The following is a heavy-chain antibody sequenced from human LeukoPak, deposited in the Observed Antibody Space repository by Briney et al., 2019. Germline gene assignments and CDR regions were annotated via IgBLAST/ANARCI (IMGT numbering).Heavy chain of an antibody. J-gene: IGHJ5*02. Sequence: GESLKISCKGPGYRFTSYWITWVRQMPGKGMEWMGRIDPSDSYTNYSPSFQGHVTISADKSISTAYLQWSSLMASDTAMYYCARTHCSSTSCYAGGNWFDPWGQGTLVTVSS. V-gene: IGHV5-10-1*01. CDR2: IDPSDSYT. CDR1: GYRFTSYW. CDR3: ARTHCSSTSCYAGGNWFDP. D-gene: IGHD2-2*01.